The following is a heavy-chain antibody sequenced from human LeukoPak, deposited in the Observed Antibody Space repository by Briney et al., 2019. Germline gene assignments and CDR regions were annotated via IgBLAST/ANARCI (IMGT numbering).Heavy chain of an antibody. CDR2: ISSSSSYI. CDR3: ARDGGPYYYDSSGYYHY. Sequence: PGGSLRLSCAASGFTFSSYSMNWLRQAPGKGLEWVSSISSSSSYIYYADSVKGRFTISRDNAKNSLYLQMNSLRAEDTAVYYCARDGGPYYYDSSGYYHYWGQGTLVTVSS. V-gene: IGHV3-21*01. D-gene: IGHD3-22*01. CDR1: GFTFSSYS. J-gene: IGHJ4*02.